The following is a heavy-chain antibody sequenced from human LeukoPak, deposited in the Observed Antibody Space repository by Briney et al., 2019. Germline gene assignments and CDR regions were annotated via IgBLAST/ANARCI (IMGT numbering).Heavy chain of an antibody. CDR1: GGSLSSYY. Sequence: SETLSLTCTVSGGSLSSYYWSWIRQPPGKGLEWIGYIYYSGSTNYNPSLKSRVTISVDTSKNQFSLKLSSVTAADTAVYYCAREKRWLQGRYYYYYGMDVWGQGTTVTVSS. J-gene: IGHJ6*02. CDR3: AREKRWLQGRYYYYYGMDV. D-gene: IGHD5-24*01. V-gene: IGHV4-59*01. CDR2: IYYSGST.